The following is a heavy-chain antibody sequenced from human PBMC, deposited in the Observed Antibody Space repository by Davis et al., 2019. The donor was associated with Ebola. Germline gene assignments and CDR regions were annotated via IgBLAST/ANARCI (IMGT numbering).Heavy chain of an antibody. Sequence: GESLKISCAASGFIFSNYWMSWVRQAPGKGPEWVAIIKQDGGEKYYVDSVKGRFTISRDDAKKSLYLQMDSLRAEDTAVYYCARDRHIVAPVFDYWGQGTLVTVSS. V-gene: IGHV3-7*03. CDR1: GFIFSNYW. D-gene: IGHD5-12*01. CDR3: ARDRHIVAPVFDY. J-gene: IGHJ4*02. CDR2: IKQDGGEK.